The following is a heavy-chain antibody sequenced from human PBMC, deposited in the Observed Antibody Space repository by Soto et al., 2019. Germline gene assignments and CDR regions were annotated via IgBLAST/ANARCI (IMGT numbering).Heavy chain of an antibody. CDR3: ARGGGYCSSTSCFDAFDI. CDR1: GGSFSGYY. D-gene: IGHD2-2*01. J-gene: IGHJ3*02. V-gene: IGHV4-34*01. Sequence: SETLSLTCAVYGGSFSGYYWSWIRQPPGKGLEWIGEINHSGSTNYNPSLKSRVTISVDTSKNQFSLKLSSVTAADTAVYYCARGGGYCSSTSCFDAFDIWGQGTMVTVSS. CDR2: INHSGST.